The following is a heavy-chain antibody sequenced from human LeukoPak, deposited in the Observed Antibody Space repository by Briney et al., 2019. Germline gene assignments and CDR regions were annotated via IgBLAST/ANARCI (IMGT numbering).Heavy chain of an antibody. V-gene: IGHV3-11*01. CDR3: ARGVDYGDYGNWFDP. CDR1: GGSISSGSYY. CDR2: ISSSGSTI. Sequence: LSLTCTVSGGSISSGSYYWSWIRQPVGKGLEWVSYISSSGSTIYYADSVKGRFTISRDNAKNSLYLQMNSLRAEDTAVYYCARGVDYGDYGNWFDPWGQGTLVTVSS. D-gene: IGHD4-17*01. J-gene: IGHJ5*02.